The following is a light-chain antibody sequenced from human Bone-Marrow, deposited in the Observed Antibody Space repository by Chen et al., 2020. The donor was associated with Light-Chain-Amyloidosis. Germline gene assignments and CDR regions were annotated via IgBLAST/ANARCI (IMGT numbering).Light chain of an antibody. J-gene: IGLJ2*01. CDR1: DLPMKY. CDR3: QSAYSSGTYEVI. V-gene: IGLV3-25*03. Sequence: SYELTQPPSVSVSPGQTARTTCSGDDLPMKYAYWYQQKPGQAPVLVIHRDTERPSGISELFSGSSSGTTATLTISGGQAADEADYHYQSAYSSGTYEVIFGGGTKLTVL. CDR2: RDT.